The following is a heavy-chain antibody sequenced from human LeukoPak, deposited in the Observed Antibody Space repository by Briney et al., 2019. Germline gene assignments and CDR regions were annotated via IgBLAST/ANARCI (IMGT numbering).Heavy chain of an antibody. D-gene: IGHD2-2*01. V-gene: IGHV1-3*01. CDR2: INAGNGNT. CDR1: GYTFTSYA. CDR3: ATLSRSFVVIPPAPTLHY. J-gene: IGHJ4*02. Sequence: EASVKVSCKASGYTFTSYAMHWVRQAPGQRLEWMGWINAGNGNTKYSQKLQGRLTMTEDTSADIAYMELSGLRSEDTAVYYCATLSRSFVVIPPAPTLHYWGQGTLVTVSS.